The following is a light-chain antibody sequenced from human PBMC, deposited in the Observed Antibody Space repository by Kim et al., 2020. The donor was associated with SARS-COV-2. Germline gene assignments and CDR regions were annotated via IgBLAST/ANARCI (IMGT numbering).Light chain of an antibody. CDR2: GVS. J-gene: IGKJ1*01. CDR3: QQYNYWPPWT. V-gene: IGKV3-15*01. Sequence: SPGERATLSCRASQSVSSNLAWYQQKPGQAPRLLIYGVSTRATGTPARFSGSGSGTEFTLTISSLQSEDFAVYYCQQYNYWPPWTFGQGTKVEIK. CDR1: QSVSSN.